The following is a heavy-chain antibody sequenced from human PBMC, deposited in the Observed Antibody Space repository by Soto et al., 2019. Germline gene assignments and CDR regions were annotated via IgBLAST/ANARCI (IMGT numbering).Heavy chain of an antibody. CDR1: GYTFTSYG. V-gene: IGHV1-18*01. CDR3: ARDLRYFDWLSQRQFDY. J-gene: IGHJ4*02. CDR2: ISAYNGNT. D-gene: IGHD3-9*01. Sequence: ASVKVSCKASGYTFTSYGISWVRQAPGQGLEWMGWISAYNGNTNYAQKLQGRVTMTTDTSTSTAYMELRSLRSDDTAVYYCARDLRYFDWLSQRQFDYWGQGTLVTVSS.